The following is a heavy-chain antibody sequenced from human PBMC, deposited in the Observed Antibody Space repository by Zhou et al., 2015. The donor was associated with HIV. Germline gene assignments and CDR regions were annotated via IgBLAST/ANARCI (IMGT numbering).Heavy chain of an antibody. D-gene: IGHD6-19*01. V-gene: IGHV3-23*04. Sequence: EVQLVESGGGLVRPGRSLRLSCSTSGFTFGDYAMSWVRQAPGKGLEWVSTISSSGDSTYNADSVKGRFTISRDNSKNTLYLQMNSLTAEDTAVYYCAKDPHGYSSGPGGGYFDYWGQGILVTVSS. J-gene: IGHJ4*02. CDR3: AKDPHGYSSGPGGGYFDY. CDR1: GFTFGDYA. CDR2: ISSSGDST.